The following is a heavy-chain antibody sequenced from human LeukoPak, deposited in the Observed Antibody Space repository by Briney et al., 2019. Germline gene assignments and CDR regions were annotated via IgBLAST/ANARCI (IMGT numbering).Heavy chain of an antibody. Sequence: GGSLRLSCAASGFTFDRSWMSWVRQAPGKGLEWVANIKQDGSEVYYVDSVEGRFTVSRDNAKNSPSLQMNSLRVEDTAVYYCVRALGSSSSDFWGQGSLVTVSS. CDR1: GFTFDRSW. CDR2: IKQDGSEV. D-gene: IGHD6-6*01. V-gene: IGHV3-7*01. CDR3: VRALGSSSSDF. J-gene: IGHJ4*02.